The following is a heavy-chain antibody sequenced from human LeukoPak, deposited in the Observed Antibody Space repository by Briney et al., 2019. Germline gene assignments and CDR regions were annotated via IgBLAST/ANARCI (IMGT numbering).Heavy chain of an antibody. CDR1: GGTFSSYA. CDR3: ARVVDSGARI. J-gene: IGHJ3*02. CDR2: IIPILGIA. Sequence: SVKVSCKASGGTFSSYAISWVRQAPGQGLEWMGRIIPILGIANYAQKFQGRVTITADKSTSTAYMELSSLRSEDTAVYYCARVVDSGARIWSQGTMVTVSS. D-gene: IGHD3-10*01. V-gene: IGHV1-69*04.